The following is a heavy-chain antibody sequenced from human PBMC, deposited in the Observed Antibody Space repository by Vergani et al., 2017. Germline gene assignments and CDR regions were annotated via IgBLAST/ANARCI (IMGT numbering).Heavy chain of an antibody. D-gene: IGHD5-18*01. V-gene: IGHV7-4-1*02. J-gene: IGHJ4*02. CDR1: GNTFSSYA. CDR3: ASGFTYGLYY. CDR2: IDTNTGNP. Sequence: QVQLVQSGPELKKPGASVKVACKASGNTFSSYAMNWVRQAPGQGLEWMGWIDTNTGNPAYAQGFTGRFVFSLDTSVSTTYLRISSLKAEDTAIYYCASGFTYGLYYWGQGTLVTVSS.